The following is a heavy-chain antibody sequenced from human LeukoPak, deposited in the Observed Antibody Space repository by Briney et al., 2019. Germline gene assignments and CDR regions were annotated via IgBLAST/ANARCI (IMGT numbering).Heavy chain of an antibody. CDR3: TRVIVAVPGYFDYFDF. CDR2: INEDGSNK. Sequence: GGSLRLSCTAPGFSFSNHYMRWIRQAPGKGLEWVANINEDGSNKWHLGSVKGRFTVSRDNARNSLYLQMNSLRVEDTAVYYCTRVIVAVPGYFDYFDFWGQGVLVTVSS. V-gene: IGHV3-7*01. D-gene: IGHD6-19*01. J-gene: IGHJ4*02. CDR1: GFSFSNHY.